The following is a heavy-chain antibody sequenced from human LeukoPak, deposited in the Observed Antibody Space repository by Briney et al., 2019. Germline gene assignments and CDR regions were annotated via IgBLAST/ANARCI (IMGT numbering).Heavy chain of an antibody. CDR3: ARGGNSWYADY. Sequence: PSETLSLTCTVSGGSISSSSYYWGWIRQPPGKGLEWIGSIYYSGTAYYNRSLKSRITMSVDTSKNHFSLTVTSVTTADTAVYYCARGGNSWYADYWDPGTLVTVSS. J-gene: IGHJ4*02. D-gene: IGHD6-13*01. V-gene: IGHV4-39*07. CDR2: IYYSGTA. CDR1: GGSISSSSYY.